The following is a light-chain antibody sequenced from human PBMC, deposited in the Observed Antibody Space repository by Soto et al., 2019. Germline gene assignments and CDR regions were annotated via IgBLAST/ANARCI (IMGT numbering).Light chain of an antibody. V-gene: IGKV3-11*01. CDR3: KQRQKLPTT. Sequence: IMVSESPPSVPMSHGERATLYCMANVIIRSLLAWYQQRPGQPPQLLIYETSNRVTGVPDRFSGSGSGTDFTLKISGLEPDDLGIYYCKQRQKLPTTFGQGTRLEI. CDR2: ETS. J-gene: IGKJ5*01. CDR1: VIIRSL.